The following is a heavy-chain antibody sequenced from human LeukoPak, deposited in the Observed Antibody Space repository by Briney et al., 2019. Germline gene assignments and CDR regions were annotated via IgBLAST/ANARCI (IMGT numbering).Heavy chain of an antibody. J-gene: IGHJ4*02. CDR1: GYTFTGYY. V-gene: IGHV1-2*02. CDR3: AREQGYSYGSADY. CDR2: INPNSGGT. D-gene: IGHD5-18*01. Sequence: ASVKVSCKASGYTFTGYYTHWVRQAPGQGLEGMGWINPNSGGTNYPQKFQGRVTMTRDTSISTAYIELSRLRSDDTAGYYCAREQGYSYGSADYWGQGTLVTVSS.